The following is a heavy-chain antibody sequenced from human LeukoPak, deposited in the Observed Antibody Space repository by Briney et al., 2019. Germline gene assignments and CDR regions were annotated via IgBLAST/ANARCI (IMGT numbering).Heavy chain of an antibody. CDR1: GYTFNTYG. D-gene: IGHD3-22*01. Sequence: ASVKVSCKASGYTFNTYGISWVRQAPRQGPEWMGWISTYNGRANYAQKFRGRVTMTKDTSTTTVYMELTSLRPDDTAVYFCARDYYETSDYTFDTFDIWGQGTVVIVSS. CDR3: ARDYYETSDYTFDTFDI. V-gene: IGHV1-18*01. J-gene: IGHJ3*02. CDR2: ISTYNGRA.